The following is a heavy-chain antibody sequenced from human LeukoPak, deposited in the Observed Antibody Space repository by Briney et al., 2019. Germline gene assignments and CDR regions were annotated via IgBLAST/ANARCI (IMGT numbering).Heavy chain of an antibody. Sequence: KPSETLSLTCTVSGGSISIYYWSWIRQPPGKGLEWIGYIYYSGSTNYNPSLKSRVTISVDTSKNQFSLKLSSVTAPDTAVYYCARGPSSVNVDYWGQGTLVPVSS. D-gene: IGHD3-22*01. CDR3: ARGPSSVNVDY. CDR1: GGSISIYY. V-gene: IGHV4-59*08. J-gene: IGHJ4*02. CDR2: IYYSGST.